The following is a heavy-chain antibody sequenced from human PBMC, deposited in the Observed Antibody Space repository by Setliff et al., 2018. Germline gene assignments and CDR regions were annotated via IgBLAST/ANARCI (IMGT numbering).Heavy chain of an antibody. V-gene: IGHV1-18*01. CDR3: ARINFYVSSGYYYAPDY. CDR2: ISAYNGKT. Sequence: GPSVKVSCKASGYTLSNSILSWVRQAPGQGLEWVGWISAYNGKTYSAQKFQDRVTLTTHTSTGTAYMELGSLTSDDTAIYYCARINFYVSSGYYYAPDYWGPGTLVTVSS. D-gene: IGHD3-22*01. J-gene: IGHJ4*02. CDR1: GYTLSNSI.